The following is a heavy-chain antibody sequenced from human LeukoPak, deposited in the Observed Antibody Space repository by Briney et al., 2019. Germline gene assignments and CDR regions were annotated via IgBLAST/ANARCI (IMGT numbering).Heavy chain of an antibody. CDR2: IIPIFGTA. V-gene: IGHV1-69*13. J-gene: IGHJ4*02. Sequence: ASVMVSCKASGYTFSSYAISWVRQDPGQGLEWMGGIIPIFGTANYAQKFQGRVTITADESTSTAYMELSSLRSEDTAVYYCARQPKYSSSPGDYWGQGTLVTVSS. CDR3: ARQPKYSSSPGDY. D-gene: IGHD6-6*01. CDR1: GYTFSSYA.